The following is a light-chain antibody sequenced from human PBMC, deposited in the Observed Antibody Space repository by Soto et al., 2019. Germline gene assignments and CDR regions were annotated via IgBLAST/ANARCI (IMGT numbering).Light chain of an antibody. J-gene: IGLJ3*02. V-gene: IGLV4-60*02. Sequence: QSVLTQSSSASASLGSSVKLTCTLSSGHSSYIIAWHQQQPGKAPWYLMKLEGSGXYNKGSGVPDRFSGSSSGADRYLTISNLQFEDEADYYCETWDSNTLWVFGGGTQLTVL. CDR2: LEGSGXY. CDR3: ETWDSNTLWV. CDR1: SGHSSYI.